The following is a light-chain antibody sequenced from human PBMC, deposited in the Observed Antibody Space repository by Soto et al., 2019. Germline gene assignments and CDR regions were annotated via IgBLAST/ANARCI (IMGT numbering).Light chain of an antibody. CDR2: GAS. Sequence: IVLSQCPGTLSWSRLEISTRSFMASQSISRYLAWYQQKPGKGPKLLIYGASSRATGTPDRFSGSGSGTDFTLTINRLEPEDFALYYCQQYGSSPPTFGQGTKVDIK. J-gene: IGKJ1*01. V-gene: IGKV3-20*01. CDR3: QQYGSSPPT. CDR1: QSISRY.